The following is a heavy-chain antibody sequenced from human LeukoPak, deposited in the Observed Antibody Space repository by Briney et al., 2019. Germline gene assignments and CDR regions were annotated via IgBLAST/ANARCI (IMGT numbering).Heavy chain of an antibody. J-gene: IGHJ4*02. V-gene: IGHV3-23*01. CDR1: GFTFSSYG. CDR3: AKRGSSWPANYDY. D-gene: IGHD6-13*01. Sequence: PGGSLRLSCAASGFTFSSYGMSWVRQAPGKGLEWVSAISGSGGSTYYADSVKGRFTISRDNSKNTLYLQMNSLRAEDTAVYYCAKRGSSWPANYDYWGQGTLVTVSS. CDR2: ISGSGGST.